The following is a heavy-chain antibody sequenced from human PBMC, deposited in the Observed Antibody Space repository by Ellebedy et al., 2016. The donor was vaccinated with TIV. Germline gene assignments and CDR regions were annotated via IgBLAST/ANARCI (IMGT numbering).Heavy chain of an antibody. CDR2: LDARVGST. V-gene: IGHV1-46*01. CDR1: GYPFTKSY. CDR3: ASVPSAGADF. D-gene: IGHD4-17*01. Sequence: ASVKVSCKASGYPFTKSYFHWIRQAPGQGLEWMGVLDARVGSTTYAETLQGRITMTRDTSTRTVYMELSSLRSEDTAVYYCASVPSAGADFWGQGTLVTVSS. J-gene: IGHJ5*01.